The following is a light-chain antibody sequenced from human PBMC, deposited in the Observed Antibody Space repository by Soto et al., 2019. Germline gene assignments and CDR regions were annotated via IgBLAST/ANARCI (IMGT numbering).Light chain of an antibody. CDR2: AAS. J-gene: IGKJ2*02. CDR3: QQSYSSPGWST. V-gene: IGKV1-39*01. Sequence: DIQMTQSPSSLSASVGDRVTITCRASQSISSYLNWYQQKPGKAPKLLIYAASSLQSGVPSRFSGSGSGTDFTLTISSLQPEDFATYYCQQSYSSPGWSTFGQGTKLEIK. CDR1: QSISSY.